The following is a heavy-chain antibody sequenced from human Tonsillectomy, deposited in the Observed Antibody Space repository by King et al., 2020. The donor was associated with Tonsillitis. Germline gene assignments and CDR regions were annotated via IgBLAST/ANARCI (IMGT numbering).Heavy chain of an antibody. CDR1: GYTFTGYY. CDR3: ARAAPNDRDWLPTDIDY. V-gene: IGHV1-2*02. J-gene: IGHJ4*02. CDR2: INPNNGGT. Sequence: VQLVESGTEVRKPGASVKVSCKASGYTFTGYYMHWVRQAPGQGLEWMGWINPNNGGTYSAQKFQGRVSMTRDTSISTAYMELSRLTSDDTAVYHCARAAPNDRDWLPTDIDYWGQGTLVTVSS. D-gene: IGHD3-9*01.